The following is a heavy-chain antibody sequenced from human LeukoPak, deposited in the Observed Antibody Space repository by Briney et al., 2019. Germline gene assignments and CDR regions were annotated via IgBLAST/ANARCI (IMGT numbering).Heavy chain of an antibody. CDR3: ARAGMRYCSSTSCTAGY. J-gene: IGHJ4*02. D-gene: IGHD2-2*01. CDR1: GYTFTGYY. CDR2: INPNSGGT. V-gene: IGHV1-2*02. Sequence: RASVKVSCKASGYTFTGYYMHWVRQAPGQGLEWMGCINPNSGGTNYAQKFQGRVTMTRDTSISTAYMELSRLRSDDTAVYYCARAGMRYCSSTSCTAGYWGQGTLVTVSS.